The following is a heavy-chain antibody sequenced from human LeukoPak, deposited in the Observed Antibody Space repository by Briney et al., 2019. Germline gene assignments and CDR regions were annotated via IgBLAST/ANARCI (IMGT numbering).Heavy chain of an antibody. Sequence: GGSLRLSCAASGFTFSGYGMHWVRQAPGKGLDWVAIIYHDGSNKYYSDSVKGRFTISRDNSKNTLYLQMNSLRAEDTAVYYCAREIPLLGYCSGGSCYRTYWGQGTLVTVSS. CDR1: GFTFSGYG. J-gene: IGHJ4*02. V-gene: IGHV3-30*02. D-gene: IGHD2-15*01. CDR3: AREIPLLGYCSGGSCYRTY. CDR2: IYHDGSNK.